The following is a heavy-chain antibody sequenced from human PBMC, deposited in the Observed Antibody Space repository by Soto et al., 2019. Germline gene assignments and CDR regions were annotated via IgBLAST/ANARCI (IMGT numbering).Heavy chain of an antibody. V-gene: IGHV4-59*01. D-gene: IGHD6-6*01. CDR1: GGSISSYY. CDR3: ARVIEYSSSYAFDY. Sequence: QVQLQESGPGLVKPSETLSLTCTVSGGSISSYYWSWIRQPPGKGLEWIGYIYYSGSPNYNPSLKSRVTISVDTSKNQFSLKLSSVTAADTAVYYCARVIEYSSSYAFDYWGQGTLVTVSS. J-gene: IGHJ4*02. CDR2: IYYSGSP.